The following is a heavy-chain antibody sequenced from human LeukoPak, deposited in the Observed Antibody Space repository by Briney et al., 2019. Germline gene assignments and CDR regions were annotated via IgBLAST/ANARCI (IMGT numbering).Heavy chain of an antibody. CDR2: INYGGTT. CDR1: AGSVSSSSYY. CDR3: ARYVVYGSGKYYFDY. D-gene: IGHD3-10*01. V-gene: IGHV4-39*01. Sequence: SETLSLTCTVSAGSVSSSSYYWGWIRQPPGKELEWLASINYGGTTYYNPSLKSRVTISVDTSKNQFSLRLSSVTAADTTVYLCARYVVYGSGKYYFDYWGQGSLVTVSS. J-gene: IGHJ4*02.